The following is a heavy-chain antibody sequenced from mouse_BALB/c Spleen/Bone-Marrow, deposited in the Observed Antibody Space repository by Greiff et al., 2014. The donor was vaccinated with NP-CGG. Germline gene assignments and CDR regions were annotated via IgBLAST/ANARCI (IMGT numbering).Heavy chain of an antibody. Sequence: EVKLVESGGGLMKPGGSLKLSCAASGFTFSDYYMYWVRQTPEKRLEWVATISDGGTYTYYADSVKGRFTISRDNAKSNLYLQMNSLKSEDTAMYYCPRDMVDYWGQGTTLTVSS. CDR3: PRDMVDY. V-gene: IGHV5-4*02. CDR2: ISDGGTYT. CDR1: GFTFSDYY. D-gene: IGHD1-1*02. J-gene: IGHJ2*01.